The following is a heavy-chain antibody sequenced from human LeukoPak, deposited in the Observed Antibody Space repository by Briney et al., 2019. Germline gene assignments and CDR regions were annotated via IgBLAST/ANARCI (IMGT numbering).Heavy chain of an antibody. Sequence: GGSLRLSCTASGFTFGDYAMSWFRQAPGKGLEWVSGINWNGGSTGYADSVKGRFTISRDNAKNSLYLQMNSLRAEDTALYYCARDLRGSSDAFDIWGQGTMVTVSS. V-gene: IGHV3-20*04. CDR3: ARDLRGSSDAFDI. J-gene: IGHJ3*02. CDR2: INWNGGST. CDR1: GFTFGDYA. D-gene: IGHD1-26*01.